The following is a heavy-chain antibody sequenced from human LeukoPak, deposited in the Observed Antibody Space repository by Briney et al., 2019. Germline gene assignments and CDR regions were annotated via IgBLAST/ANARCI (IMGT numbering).Heavy chain of an antibody. Sequence: PGGSLRLSCAVSGFPLSKSDVRWVRQAPGKGLEWVSAISNSGGKTFYADSVRGRFTISRDNSDNTLYLQMNSLRAEDTAVYYCAKQHCGKNSCSIVDYWGQGTLVTVSS. V-gene: IGHV3-23*01. CDR3: AKQHCGKNSCSIVDY. CDR2: ISNSGGKT. J-gene: IGHJ4*02. CDR1: GFPLSKSD. D-gene: IGHD2-2*01.